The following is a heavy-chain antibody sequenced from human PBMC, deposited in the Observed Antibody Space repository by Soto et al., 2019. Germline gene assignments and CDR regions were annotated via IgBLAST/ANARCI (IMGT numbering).Heavy chain of an antibody. J-gene: IGHJ4*02. D-gene: IGHD3-16*01. CDR2: ISYDGSNK. CDR3: VGGDFHY. CDR1: GFTFSSYG. Sequence: GGSLRLSCAASGFTFSSYGMHWVRQAPGKGLEWVAVISYDGSNKYYADSVKGRFTISRDNSKNTLYLQMNSLRAEDTAVYYCVGGDFHYWGQGTLVTVSS. V-gene: IGHV3-30*03.